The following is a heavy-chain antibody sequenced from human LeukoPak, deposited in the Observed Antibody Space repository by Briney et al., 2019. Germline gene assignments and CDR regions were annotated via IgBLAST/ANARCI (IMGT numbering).Heavy chain of an antibody. V-gene: IGHV4-39*07. CDR1: GGSIRSSSYY. D-gene: IGHD2-21*02. J-gene: IGHJ2*01. Sequence: SETLSLTCTVSGGSIRSSSYYWGWIRQPPGKGLEWIGSMFYSGSTYYNPSLKSRVTISVDTSKNQFSLKLSSVTAADTAVYYCARDRSRSCGGDCYDWYFDLWGRGTLVTVSS. CDR3: ARDRSRSCGGDCYDWYFDL. CDR2: MFYSGST.